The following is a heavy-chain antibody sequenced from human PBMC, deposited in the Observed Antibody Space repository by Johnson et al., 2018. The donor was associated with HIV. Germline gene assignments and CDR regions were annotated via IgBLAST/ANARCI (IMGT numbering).Heavy chain of an antibody. D-gene: IGHD1-26*01. CDR3: AKSTWELRHLDAFDI. CDR2: IRYDGSNK. V-gene: IGHV3-30*02. J-gene: IGHJ3*02. Sequence: QVQLVESGGGVVQPGGSLRLSCAASGFTFSSYGMHWVRQAPGKGLEWVAFIRYDGSNKYYADSVKGRFTISRDNSKNTLYLQMNSLRAEDTAVYYCAKSTWELRHLDAFDIWGQGTMVNVSS. CDR1: GFTFSSYG.